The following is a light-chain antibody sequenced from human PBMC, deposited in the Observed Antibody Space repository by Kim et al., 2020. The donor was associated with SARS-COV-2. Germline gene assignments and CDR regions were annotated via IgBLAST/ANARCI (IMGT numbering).Light chain of an antibody. CDR2: AAS. J-gene: IGKJ2*01. CDR3: QQYGYSSYT. V-gene: IGKV3-20*01. CDR1: QSISIIY. Sequence: LSPGERATLPFRSSQSISIIYVAWYQQKPGQAPRLLIYAASSSATGIPDRFSGSGSGTDFTLTISRLEPEDFSVYYCQQYGYSSYTFGQGTKLEL.